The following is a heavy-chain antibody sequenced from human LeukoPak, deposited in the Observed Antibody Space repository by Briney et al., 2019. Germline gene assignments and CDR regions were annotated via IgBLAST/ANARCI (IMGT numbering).Heavy chain of an antibody. CDR2: INPSGGST. CDR1: GYTFTSYY. J-gene: IGHJ4*02. V-gene: IGHV1-46*01. D-gene: IGHD6-13*01. Sequence: GASVKVSCKASGYTFTSYYMHWVRQAPGQGLEWMGIINPSGGSTSYAQKFQGRVTMTRDTSTSTVYMELSSLRSEDTAVYYCARGVSANKQQLVLFDYWGQGTLLTVSS. CDR3: ARGVSANKQQLVLFDY.